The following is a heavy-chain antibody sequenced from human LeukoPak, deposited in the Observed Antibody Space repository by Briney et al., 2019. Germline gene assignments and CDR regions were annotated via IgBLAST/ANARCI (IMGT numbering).Heavy chain of an antibody. CDR2: INPNSGGT. D-gene: IGHD1-26*01. CDR3: ARAVRSYDAFDI. J-gene: IGHJ3*02. Sequence: ASVNVSCKASGYTFTGYYMHWVRQAPGQGLEWMGWINPNSGGTNYAQKFQGRVTMIRDTSISTAYMELSRLRSDDTAVYYCARAVRSYDAFDIWGQGTMVTVSS. CDR1: GYTFTGYY. V-gene: IGHV1-2*02.